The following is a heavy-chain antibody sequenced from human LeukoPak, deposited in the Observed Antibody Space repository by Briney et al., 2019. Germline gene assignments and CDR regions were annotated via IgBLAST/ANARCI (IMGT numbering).Heavy chain of an antibody. CDR2: FNHSGST. V-gene: IGHV4-34*01. CDR3: ARGYQGFWRPYYYYYMDV. D-gene: IGHD3-3*01. Sequence: SETLSLTCAVYGGSFSGYYWSWIRQPPGKGLEWIGEFNHSGSTNYNPSLKSRVTISVDTSKNQFSLKLSSVTAADTAVYYCARGYQGFWRPYYYYYMDVWGKGTTVTVSS. CDR1: GGSFSGYY. J-gene: IGHJ6*03.